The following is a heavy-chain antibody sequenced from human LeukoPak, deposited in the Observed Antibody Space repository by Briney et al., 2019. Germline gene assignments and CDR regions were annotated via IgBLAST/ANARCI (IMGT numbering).Heavy chain of an antibody. CDR1: GFTFSSYS. Sequence: PGGSLRLSCAASGFTFSSYSMNWVRQAPGKGLEWVSAISGSGGTTYYADSVKGRFTIPRDNSKKTMYLQMKSLRAEDTAVYYCARDWYSGSPWGAFDIWGQGTVVTVSS. CDR3: ARDWYSGSPWGAFDI. D-gene: IGHD1-26*01. CDR2: ISGSGGTT. J-gene: IGHJ3*02. V-gene: IGHV3-23*01.